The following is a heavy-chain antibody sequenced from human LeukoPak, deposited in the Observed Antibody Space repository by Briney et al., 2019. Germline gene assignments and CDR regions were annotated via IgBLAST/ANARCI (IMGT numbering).Heavy chain of an antibody. V-gene: IGHV1-2*02. D-gene: IGHD3-22*01. J-gene: IGHJ4*02. CDR3: ARDEDSSGYYWF. CDR1: GYTFTGYY. Sequence: ASVKVSCKASGYTFTGYYMHWVRQAPGQGLGWMGWINPNSDGTNYAQKFQGRVTMTRDTSTSTVYMELSSLRSEDTAVYYCARDEDSSGYYWFWGQGTLVTVSS. CDR2: INPNSDGT.